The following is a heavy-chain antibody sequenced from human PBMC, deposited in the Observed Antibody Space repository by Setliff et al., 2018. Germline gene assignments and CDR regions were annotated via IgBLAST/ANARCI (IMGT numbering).Heavy chain of an antibody. CDR1: GYPFISYD. V-gene: IGHV1-8*01. J-gene: IGHJ4*02. CDR2: MNPNSGKT. CDR3: ARERYFDN. Sequence: VKVSCKASGYPFISYDINWVRQAPGQGLEGMGWMNPNSGKTEYAQKFQGRVSMTRISSITTAYLELSTLKSDDTAVYYCARERYFDNWGQGTLVTVSS.